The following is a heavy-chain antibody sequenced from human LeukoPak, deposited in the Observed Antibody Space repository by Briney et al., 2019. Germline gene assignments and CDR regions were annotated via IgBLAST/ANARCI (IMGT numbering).Heavy chain of an antibody. D-gene: IGHD5-24*01. V-gene: IGHV4-39*07. CDR3: ARAGYRYFDY. CDR1: GGSISGSSYH. J-gene: IGHJ4*02. CDR2: INHWGHT. Sequence: SETLSLTCTVSGGSISGSSYHWGWIRQPPGKGLEWIGSINHWGHTYYNPSLESRVTISVDTSKNQFSLRVRSVTAADTAVYYCARAGYRYFDYWGQGTLVTVSS.